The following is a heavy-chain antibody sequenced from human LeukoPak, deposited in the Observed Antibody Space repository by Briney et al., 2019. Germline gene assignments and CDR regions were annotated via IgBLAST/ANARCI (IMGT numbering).Heavy chain of an antibody. CDR1: GYSFTSYW. J-gene: IGHJ5*02. V-gene: IGHV5-51*01. CDR3: ARHMMGPREYNWFDP. Sequence: GESLKISCKGSGYSFTSYWIGWVRQMPGKGVEWMGIIYPGDSDTRYSPSFQGQVTISADKSISTAYLQWSSLKASDTAMYYCARHMMGPREYNWFDPWGQGTLVTVSS. CDR2: IYPGDSDT. D-gene: IGHD3-10*01.